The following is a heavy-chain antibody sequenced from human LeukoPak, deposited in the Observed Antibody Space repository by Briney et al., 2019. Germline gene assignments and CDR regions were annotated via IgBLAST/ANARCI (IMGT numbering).Heavy chain of an antibody. D-gene: IGHD2-8*01. CDR1: GYTFTGYY. J-gene: IGHJ4*02. CDR2: INPNSGGT. Sequence: ASVEVSCKASGYTFTGYYMHWVRQAPGQGLEWMGRINPNSGGTNYAQKFQGRVTMTRDTSISTASMEPSRLRSDDTAVYHCAREGSNGDLDYWGQGTLVTVSS. CDR3: AREGSNGDLDY. V-gene: IGHV1-2*06.